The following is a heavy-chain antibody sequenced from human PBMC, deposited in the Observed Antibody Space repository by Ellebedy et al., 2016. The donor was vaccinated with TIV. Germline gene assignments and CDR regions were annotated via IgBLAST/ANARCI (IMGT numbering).Heavy chain of an antibody. CDR2: IYYSGST. Sequence: GSLRLSXTVSGGSISSYYWSWIRQPPGKGLEWIGYIYYSGSTSYNPSLKSRVTISVDTSKNQFSLKLSSVTAADTAVYYCASRAIFGMGIDAFDIWGQGTMVTVSS. CDR3: ASRAIFGMGIDAFDI. J-gene: IGHJ3*02. CDR1: GGSISSYY. V-gene: IGHV4-59*01. D-gene: IGHD3-3*01.